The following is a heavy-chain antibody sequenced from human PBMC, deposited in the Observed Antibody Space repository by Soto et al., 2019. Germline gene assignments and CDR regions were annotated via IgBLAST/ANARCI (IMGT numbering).Heavy chain of an antibody. J-gene: IGHJ4*02. V-gene: IGHV3-7*01. Sequence: EVQMVESGGGLVHPGGSVRLSCAASGFPFSSYWMSWVRQAPGKGLEWVANIKRDGSDKYYVDSVKGRFTISRDNAKNTLYLQLSSLRAEDTAVYSCARGSPTPGDLWGQGPLVTVSS. CDR2: IKRDGSDK. CDR1: GFPFSSYW. D-gene: IGHD3-16*01. CDR3: ARGSPTPGDL.